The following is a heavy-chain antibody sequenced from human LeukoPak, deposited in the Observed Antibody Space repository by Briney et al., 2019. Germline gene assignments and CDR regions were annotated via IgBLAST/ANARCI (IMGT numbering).Heavy chain of an antibody. CDR2: INPNSGGT. V-gene: IGHV1-2*02. CDR1: VYTFTAYY. Sequence: ASVKVSCKASVYTFTAYYIHWVPHAPGQGRECMVWINPNSGGTNHAQNWQGRVTMTSDTSTYTTHMELSRLRSDNTAVYYCARSDVVVVTATTHFDYWGQGTLVTVSS. J-gene: IGHJ4*02. CDR3: ARSDVVVVTATTHFDY. D-gene: IGHD2-15*01.